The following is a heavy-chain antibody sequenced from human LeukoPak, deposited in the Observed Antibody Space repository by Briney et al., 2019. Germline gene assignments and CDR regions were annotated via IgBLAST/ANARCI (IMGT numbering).Heavy chain of an antibody. V-gene: IGHV4-59*01. CDR2: IYYSGST. D-gene: IGHD3-10*01. CDR3: ATGMVRGVLDY. CDR1: GGSISSYY. Sequence: PSETLSLTCTVSGGSISSYYRSWIRQPPGKGLEWIGYIYYSGSTNYNPSLKSRVTISVDTSKNQFSLKLSSVTAADTAVYYCATGMVRGVLDYWGQGTLVTVSS. J-gene: IGHJ4*02.